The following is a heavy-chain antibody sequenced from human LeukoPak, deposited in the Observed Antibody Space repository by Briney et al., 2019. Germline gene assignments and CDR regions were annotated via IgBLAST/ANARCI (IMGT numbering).Heavy chain of an antibody. Sequence: GGSLRLSCEVSGVIFEQYGMHWVRDAPGKGLEWVAGISWNGVTINYGDSVKGRFTISRDNAKSFLYLQMNSLRPEDTALYYCVKDISGWSYFDYWGQGTRVTVSP. J-gene: IGHJ4*02. V-gene: IGHV3-9*01. D-gene: IGHD6-19*01. CDR2: ISWNGVTI. CDR1: GVIFEQYG. CDR3: VKDISGWSYFDY.